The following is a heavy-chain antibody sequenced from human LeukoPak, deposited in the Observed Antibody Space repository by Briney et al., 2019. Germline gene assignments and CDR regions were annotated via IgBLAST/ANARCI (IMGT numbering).Heavy chain of an antibody. J-gene: IGHJ4*02. CDR1: GFTFSSYG. CDR2: IWYDGSNK. Sequence: GGSLRLSCAASGFTFSSYGMHWVRQAPGKGLEWVAVIWYDGSNKYYADSVKGRFTISRDNSKNTLYLQMNSLRAEDTAVYYCARDGGVGATGYFDYWGQGTLVTVSP. D-gene: IGHD1-26*01. CDR3: ARDGGVGATGYFDY. V-gene: IGHV3-33*01.